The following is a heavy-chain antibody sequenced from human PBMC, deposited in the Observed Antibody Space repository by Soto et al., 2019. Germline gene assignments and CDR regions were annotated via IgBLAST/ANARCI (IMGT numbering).Heavy chain of an antibody. CDR1: GFTFSDNL. J-gene: IGHJ3*01. Sequence: QVQLVQSGAELKKPGASVNISCTASGFTFSDNLINWVRQAPGQGLEWMGWLNPDTGNTRYSETFQGRVTISRDSSASIAYLELSALENEDTALYICARYRDSVGPRAHEAFDVWGQGTMITVSS. D-gene: IGHD4-4*01. CDR2: LNPDTGNT. V-gene: IGHV1-3*01. CDR3: ARYRDSVGPRAHEAFDV.